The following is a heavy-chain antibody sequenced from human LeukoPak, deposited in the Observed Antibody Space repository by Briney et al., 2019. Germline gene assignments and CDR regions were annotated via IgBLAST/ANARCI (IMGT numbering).Heavy chain of an antibody. V-gene: IGHV3-30*02. D-gene: IGHD6-19*01. J-gene: IGHJ5*02. CDR2: THYDGNKK. CDR3: XXXTXRLSTAXAXXXXX. CDR1: GFTFSTFG. Sequence: GGSLRLSCAASGFTFSTFGMHWVRQAPGKGLELVAVTHYDGNKKYYADSVKGRFTISKDNSKNTLYLQMKSLTSEDTAVYYXXXXTXRLSTAXAXXXXXWGQGXLVTVSS.